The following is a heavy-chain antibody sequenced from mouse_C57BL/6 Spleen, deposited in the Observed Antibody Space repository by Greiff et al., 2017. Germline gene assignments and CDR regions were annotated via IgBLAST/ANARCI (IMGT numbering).Heavy chain of an antibody. CDR2: IYPGDGDT. CDR3: ASYYYGSSYPYYFDY. Sequence: VQLQQSGPELVKPGASVKISCKASGYAFSSSWMNWVKQRPGKGLEWIGRIYPGDGDTNYNGKFKGKATLTADKSSSTAYMQLSSLTSEDSAVYFCASYYYGSSYPYYFDYWGQGTTLTVSS. V-gene: IGHV1-82*01. D-gene: IGHD1-1*01. J-gene: IGHJ2*01. CDR1: GYAFSSSW.